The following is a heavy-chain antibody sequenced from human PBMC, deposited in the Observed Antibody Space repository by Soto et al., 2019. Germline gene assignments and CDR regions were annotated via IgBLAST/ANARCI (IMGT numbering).Heavy chain of an antibody. V-gene: IGHV4-30-4*01. CDR3: ARVPMESSGWPQGFDY. J-gene: IGHJ4*02. Sequence: TLSLTCTVSGGSISSGDYYWSWIRQPPGKGLEWIGYIYYSGSTYYNLSLKSRVTISVDTSKNQFSLKLSSVTAADTAVYYCARVPMESSGWPQGFDYWGQGTLVTVSS. CDR2: IYYSGST. CDR1: GGSISSGDYY. D-gene: IGHD6-19*01.